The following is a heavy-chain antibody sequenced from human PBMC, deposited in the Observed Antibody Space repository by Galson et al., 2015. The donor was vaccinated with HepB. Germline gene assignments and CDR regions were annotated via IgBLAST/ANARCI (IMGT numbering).Heavy chain of an antibody. CDR2: ISYDGSNK. CDR3: ARDLVVVVVAATPGWGHFDL. J-gene: IGHJ2*01. Sequence: SLRLSCAASGFTFSSYAMHWVRQAPGKGLEWVAVISYDGSNKYYADSVKGRFTISRDNSKNTLYLQMNSLRAEDTAVYYCARDLVVVVVAATPGWGHFDLWGRGTLATVSS. D-gene: IGHD2-15*01. V-gene: IGHV3-30*04. CDR1: GFTFSSYA.